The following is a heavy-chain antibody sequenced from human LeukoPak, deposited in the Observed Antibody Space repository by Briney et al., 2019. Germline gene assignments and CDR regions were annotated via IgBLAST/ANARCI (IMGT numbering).Heavy chain of an antibody. CDR1: GGSISSSSHC. CDR2: IYYSGST. D-gene: IGHD5-18*01. V-gene: IGHV4-39*01. J-gene: IGHJ4*02. CDR3: ASSALYYSYGLDC. Sequence: SETLSLTCTVSGGSISSSSHCWGWIRQPPGKGLEWIGSIYYSGSTYYNPSLKSRVTISVDTPKKQFSLKLSSVTAADTAVYYCASSALYYSYGLDCWGQGTLVTVSS.